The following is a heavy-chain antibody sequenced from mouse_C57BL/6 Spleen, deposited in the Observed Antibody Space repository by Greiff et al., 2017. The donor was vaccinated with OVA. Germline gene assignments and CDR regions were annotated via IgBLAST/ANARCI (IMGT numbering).Heavy chain of an antibody. D-gene: IGHD2-4*01. CDR3: ARSGLRRGYAMDY. V-gene: IGHV1-18*01. Sequence: EVKLVESGPELVKPGASVKIPCKASGYTFTDYNMDWVKQSHGKSLEWIGDINPNNGGTIYNQKFKGKATLTVDKSSSTAYMELRSLTSEDTAVYYCARSGLRRGYAMDYWGQGTSVTVSS. J-gene: IGHJ4*01. CDR1: GYTFTDYN. CDR2: INPNNGGT.